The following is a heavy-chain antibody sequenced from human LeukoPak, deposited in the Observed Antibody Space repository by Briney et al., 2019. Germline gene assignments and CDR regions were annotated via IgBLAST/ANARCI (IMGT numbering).Heavy chain of an antibody. Sequence: PGGSLRLSCAASGFTFSRYEMNWVRQAPGKGLEWISYISGTGDTIYYADSVKGRFTISRDNAKNSLYLQMDSLRDEDTAVYYCARAEEGVRGVIPYYFDYWGQGTLVTVSS. J-gene: IGHJ4*02. CDR1: GFTFSRYE. CDR3: ARAEEGVRGVIPYYFDY. D-gene: IGHD3-10*01. V-gene: IGHV3-48*03. CDR2: ISGTGDTI.